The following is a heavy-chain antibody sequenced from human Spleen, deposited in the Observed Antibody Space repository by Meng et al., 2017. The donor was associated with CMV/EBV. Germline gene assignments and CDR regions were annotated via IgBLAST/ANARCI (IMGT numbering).Heavy chain of an antibody. Sequence: LSCAASGFTFSSYSMNWVRQAPGKGLEWVSFISSTGSYKYYADSVKGRFTISRDNAKNSLYLQMNSLRAEDTAVYYCAKWAMIGFDYWGQGTLVTVSS. J-gene: IGHJ4*02. CDR1: GFTFSSYS. V-gene: IGHV3-21*01. D-gene: IGHD3-22*01. CDR3: AKWAMIGFDY. CDR2: ISSTGSYK.